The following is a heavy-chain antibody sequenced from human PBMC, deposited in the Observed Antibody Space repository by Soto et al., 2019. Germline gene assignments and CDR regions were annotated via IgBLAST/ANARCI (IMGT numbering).Heavy chain of an antibody. CDR2: ISYDGSNK. D-gene: IGHD6-13*01. V-gene: IGHV3-30*18. J-gene: IGHJ4*02. CDR3: AKDLDFSNWYPANYFDF. CDR1: EFTFISYG. Sequence: PGGSLRLSCGASEFTFISYGMHWVRQAPGKGLEWVAVISYDGSNKYCANSVKGRFTISRDNSKNTLYLQMNSLRVEDTAVYYCAKDLDFSNWYPANYFDFWGQGTLVTVSS.